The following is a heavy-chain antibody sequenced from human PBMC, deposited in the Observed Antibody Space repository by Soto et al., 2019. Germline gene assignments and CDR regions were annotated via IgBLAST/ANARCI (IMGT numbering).Heavy chain of an antibody. V-gene: IGHV3-15*01. D-gene: IGHD3-16*01. CDR2: IRSKTDGGTT. CDR3: TTETADYISMEPY. Sequence: GGSLRLSCTASRFTFSNAWMSWVRQAPGKGLEWVGRIRSKTDGGTTNYGAPVKDRFTISRDDSKNTLYLQMNSLKTEDSAVYYCTTETADYISMEPYWGQGTLVTVSS. CDR1: RFTFSNAW. J-gene: IGHJ4*02.